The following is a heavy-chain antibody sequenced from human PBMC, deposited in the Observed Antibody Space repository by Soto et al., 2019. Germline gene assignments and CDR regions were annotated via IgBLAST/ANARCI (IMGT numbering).Heavy chain of an antibody. CDR3: ARDRAYSCFDY. Sequence: GGSLRLSCAASGFSFSTSWMAWVRQAPGKGLEWVANINEDGGTKNFVDSVKGRFTIFRDNAKSSLYLQMNSLSAEDTAVYFCARDRAYSCFDYWGQGTLVTVYS. CDR1: GFSFSTSW. J-gene: IGHJ4*02. V-gene: IGHV3-7*05. CDR2: INEDGGTK. D-gene: IGHD5-18*01.